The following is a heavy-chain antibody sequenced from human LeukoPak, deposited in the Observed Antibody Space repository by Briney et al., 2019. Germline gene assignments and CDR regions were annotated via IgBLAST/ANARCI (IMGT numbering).Heavy chain of an antibody. CDR2: IGGSGGRT. D-gene: IGHD1-26*01. CDR1: GFTFSNYG. CDR3: AKDDSGSYYPYYYYMDV. Sequence: GGSLRLSCAVSGFTFSNYGMSWVRQAPGKGLEWVSTIGGSGGRTYYADSVKGRFTISRDNSKNTLYLQMNSLRAEDTAVYYCAKDDSGSYYPYYYYMDVWGKGTTVTISS. V-gene: IGHV3-23*01. J-gene: IGHJ6*03.